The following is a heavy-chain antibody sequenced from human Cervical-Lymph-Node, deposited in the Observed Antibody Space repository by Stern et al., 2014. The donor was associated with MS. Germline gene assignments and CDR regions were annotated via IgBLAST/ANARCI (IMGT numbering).Heavy chain of an antibody. CDR2: VYSDGST. D-gene: IGHD1-26*01. CDR3: ARVTGRGTRQNWFDS. Sequence: QVQLQESGPGLVKPSETVSLTCTVSGGSMSSKYWNWVRQPPGKGLEWIGYVYSDGSTNYYPSLKSRVIISLDTSTNQFSLSLTSVTAADTAVYYCARVTGRGTRQNWFDSWGQGTLVTVSS. V-gene: IGHV4-59*01. CDR1: GGSMSSKY. J-gene: IGHJ5*01.